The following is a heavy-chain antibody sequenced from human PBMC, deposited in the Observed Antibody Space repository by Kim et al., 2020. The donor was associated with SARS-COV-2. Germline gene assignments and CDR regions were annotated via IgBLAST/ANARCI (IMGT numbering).Heavy chain of an antibody. CDR3: ARYCAGGGCRDYYGMDV. V-gene: IGHV1-69*13. CDR1: GGTFNNYA. D-gene: IGHD2-8*02. CDR2: IIPIFGTA. Sequence: SVKVSCKASGGTFNNYAISWVRQAPGQGLDWMGGIIPIFGTANYAEQFQGRVTITADESTGTAYMSLSSLRSDDTAVYYCARYCAGGGCRDYYGMDVRG. J-gene: IGHJ6*02.